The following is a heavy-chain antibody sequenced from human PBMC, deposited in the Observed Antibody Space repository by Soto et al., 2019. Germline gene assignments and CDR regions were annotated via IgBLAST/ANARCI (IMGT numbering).Heavy chain of an antibody. CDR1: GFTFSSYS. J-gene: IGHJ4*02. CDR3: ARDLGDGPEI. CDR2: ISSSSSYI. Sequence: GGSLRLSCAASGFTFSSYSMNWVRQAPGKGLEWASSISSSSSYIYYADSVKGRFTISRDNAKNSLYLQMNSLRAEDTAVYYCARDLGDGPEIWGQGTLVTVSS. V-gene: IGHV3-21*01.